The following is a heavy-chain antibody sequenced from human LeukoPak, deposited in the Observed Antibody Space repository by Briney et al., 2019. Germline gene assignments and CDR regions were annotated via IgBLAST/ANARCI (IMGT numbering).Heavy chain of an antibody. D-gene: IGHD4-11*01. Sequence: PGGSLRLSCAASGSTFSSYWMHWVRQAPGKGLVWVSRINPDGSSTSYADSVKGRFTISRDNAKNTLYLQMNSLRAEDTAVYYCARFKVTVTSIPWGQGTLVTVSS. CDR2: INPDGSST. CDR1: GSTFSSYW. J-gene: IGHJ5*02. CDR3: ARFKVTVTSIP. V-gene: IGHV3-74*01.